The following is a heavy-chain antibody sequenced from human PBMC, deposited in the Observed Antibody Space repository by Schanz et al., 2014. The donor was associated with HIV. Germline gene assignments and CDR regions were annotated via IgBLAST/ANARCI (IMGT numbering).Heavy chain of an antibody. V-gene: IGHV3-30-3*01. Sequence: QVQLVESGGGVVQPGRSQRLSCAASGFTFSMYAMHWVRQAPGKGLEWVAVISPDGSNKYDADSVKGRFTISRDNSENTLYLQMNSLRAEDTAIYYCARGVGSSWYESIFRNWFDSWGQGTLVTVSS. CDR1: GFTFSMYA. J-gene: IGHJ5*01. CDR2: ISPDGSNK. CDR3: ARGVGSSWYESIFRNWFDS. D-gene: IGHD6-13*01.